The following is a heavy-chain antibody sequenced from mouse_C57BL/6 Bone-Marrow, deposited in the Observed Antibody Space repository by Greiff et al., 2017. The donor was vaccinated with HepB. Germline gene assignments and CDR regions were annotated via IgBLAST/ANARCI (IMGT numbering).Heavy chain of an antibody. J-gene: IGHJ3*01. CDR2: ISSGSSTI. CDR3: ARGDDYDRFAY. V-gene: IGHV5-17*01. CDR1: GFTFSDYG. Sequence: EVQRVESGGGLVKPGGSLKLSCAASGFTFSDYGMHWVRQAPEKGLEWVAYISSGSSTIYYADTVKGRFTISRDNAKNTLFLQMTSLRSEDTAMYYCARGDDYDRFAYWGQGTLVTVSA. D-gene: IGHD2-4*01.